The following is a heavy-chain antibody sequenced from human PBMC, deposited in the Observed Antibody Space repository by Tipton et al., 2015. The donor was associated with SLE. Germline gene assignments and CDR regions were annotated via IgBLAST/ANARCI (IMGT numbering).Heavy chain of an antibody. V-gene: IGHV3-74*01. CDR2: IVRDESTT. Sequence: SLRLSCAASGFTFSSSWMHWVRQAPGKGLVWVSRIVRDESTTTYADSVKGRFTISRDNSKNTLYLQINSLKAEDTAVYYCAKGGVSYSFDYWCQGTLVTVSS. CDR3: AKGGVSYSFDY. D-gene: IGHD3-16*02. J-gene: IGHJ4*02. CDR1: GFTFSSSW.